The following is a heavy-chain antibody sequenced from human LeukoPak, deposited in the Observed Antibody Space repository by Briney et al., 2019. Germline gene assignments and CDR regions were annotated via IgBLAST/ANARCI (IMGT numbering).Heavy chain of an antibody. Sequence: ASVTVSCTASGYTFTSYYMHWVRQAPGQGLEWMGIINPSGGSTSYAQKFQGRVTMTRDMSTSTVYMELSSLRSEDTAVYYCARGYDILTGYLPDDYWGQGTLVTVSS. CDR1: GYTFTSYY. V-gene: IGHV1-46*01. J-gene: IGHJ4*02. D-gene: IGHD3-9*01. CDR2: INPSGGST. CDR3: ARGYDILTGYLPDDY.